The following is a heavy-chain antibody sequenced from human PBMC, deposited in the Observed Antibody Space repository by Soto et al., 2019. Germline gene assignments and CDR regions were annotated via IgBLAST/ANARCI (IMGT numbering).Heavy chain of an antibody. CDR2: IVPILGIA. CDR1: GGTFSSYT. Sequence: ASVKVSCKASGGTFSSYTISWVRQAPGQGLEWMGRIVPILGIANYAQKFQGRVTITADKSTSTAYMELSSLRSEDTAVYYCARADEDSSGWYTGDYWGQGTLVTVSS. CDR3: ARADEDSSGWYTGDY. J-gene: IGHJ4*02. D-gene: IGHD6-19*01. V-gene: IGHV1-69*02.